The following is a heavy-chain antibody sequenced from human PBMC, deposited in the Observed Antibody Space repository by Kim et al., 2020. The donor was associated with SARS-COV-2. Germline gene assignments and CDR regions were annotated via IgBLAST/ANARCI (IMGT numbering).Heavy chain of an antibody. D-gene: IGHD6-13*01. J-gene: IGHJ6*02. CDR1: GFTFSSYW. CDR3: ARDHFSSSRYVGYYYYYGMDV. Sequence: GGSLRLSCAASGFTFSSYWMSWVRQAPGKGLEWVANIKQDGSEKYYVDSVKGRFTISRDNAKNSLYLQMNSLRAEDTAVYYCARDHFSSSRYVGYYYYYGMDVWGQGTTVTVSS. V-gene: IGHV3-7*01. CDR2: IKQDGSEK.